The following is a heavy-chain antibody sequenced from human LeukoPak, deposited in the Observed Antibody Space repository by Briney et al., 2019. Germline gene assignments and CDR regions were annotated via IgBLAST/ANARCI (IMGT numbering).Heavy chain of an antibody. CDR2: ISTSGSTI. D-gene: IGHD2-2*01. J-gene: IGHJ4*02. Sequence: KPGGSLRLSCAASGFTFSDYYMSWMRQAPGQGLEWVSYISTSGSTIYHADSVKGRFTISRDNANNSLYLQMNSLRAEDTAMYYCAREHCSTTSCYFDYWAQGSLVTVSS. CDR3: AREHCSTTSCYFDY. CDR1: GFTFSDYY. V-gene: IGHV3-11*01.